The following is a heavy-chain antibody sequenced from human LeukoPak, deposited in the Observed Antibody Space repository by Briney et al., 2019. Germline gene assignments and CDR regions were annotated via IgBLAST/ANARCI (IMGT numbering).Heavy chain of an antibody. CDR2: IYYSGST. Sequence: PSETLSLTCTVSGGSISSYYWSWIRXPPGXXXXWIGYIYYSGSTNYNPSLKSRVTISIDTSKNEFSLKLSSVTAADTAVYYCASRRVGPFDYWGQGTLVTVSS. CDR1: GGSISSYY. CDR3: ASRRVGPFDY. J-gene: IGHJ4*02. D-gene: IGHD1-26*01. V-gene: IGHV4-59*08.